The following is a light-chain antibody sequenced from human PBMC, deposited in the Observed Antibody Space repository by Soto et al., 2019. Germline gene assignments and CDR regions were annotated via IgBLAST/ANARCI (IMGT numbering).Light chain of an antibody. J-gene: IGKJ1*01. CDR1: QSISSW. Sequence: DIQMTQSPSTLSASVGDRVTITCRASQSISSWLAWYQQKPGKAPNVLIYDASSLQSGVPSRFSGSRSGTEFTLTISSLQPDEFATYYCQQYNSFWTFGQGTRVEI. CDR2: DAS. V-gene: IGKV1-5*01. CDR3: QQYNSFWT.